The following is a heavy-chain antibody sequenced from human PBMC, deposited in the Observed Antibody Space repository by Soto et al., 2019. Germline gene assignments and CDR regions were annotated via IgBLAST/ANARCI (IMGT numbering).Heavy chain of an antibody. CDR2: IYSGGST. D-gene: IGHD3-9*01. J-gene: IGHJ4*02. CDR1: GFTVSSNY. Sequence: PGGSLRLSCAASGFTVSSNYMSWVRQAPGKGLEWVSVIYSGGSTYYADSVKGRFTISRDNSKNTLYLQMNSLRAEDTAVYYCARGSRYFDWLSYFDYWGQGTLVTVSS. V-gene: IGHV3-53*01. CDR3: ARGSRYFDWLSYFDY.